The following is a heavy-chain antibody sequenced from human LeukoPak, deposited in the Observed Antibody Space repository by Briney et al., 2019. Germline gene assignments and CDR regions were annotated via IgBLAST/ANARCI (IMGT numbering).Heavy chain of an antibody. CDR2: IYYSGST. D-gene: IGHD4/OR15-4a*01. CDR3: ARRAGAYSHPYDY. Sequence: PSETLSLTCTVSGGSISSYYWSWIRQPPGKGLEWIGYIYYSGSTNYNPSLKSRVTISVDTPKNQFSLKLSSVTAADTAVYYCARRAGAYSHPYDYWGQGTLVTVSS. J-gene: IGHJ4*02. CDR1: GGSISSYY. V-gene: IGHV4-59*01.